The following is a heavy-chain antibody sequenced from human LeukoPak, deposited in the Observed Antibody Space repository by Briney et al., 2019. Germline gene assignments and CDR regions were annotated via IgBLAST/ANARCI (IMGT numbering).Heavy chain of an antibody. CDR2: ISSSSSSK. J-gene: IGHJ4*02. D-gene: IGHD4-17*01. V-gene: IGHV3-48*02. CDR1: GFTFSSYS. Sequence: GGSLRLSCAAPGFTFSSYSMNWVRQTPGKGLEWISCISSSSSSKYYADSVEGRFTISRDNAKNSLYLQMNNLRDEDTAVYYCARTYGDPSLNYWGQGTLVTVSS. CDR3: ARTYGDPSLNY.